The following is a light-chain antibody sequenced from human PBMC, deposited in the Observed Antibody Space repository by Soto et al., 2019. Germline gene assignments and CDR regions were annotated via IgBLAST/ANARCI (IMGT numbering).Light chain of an antibody. J-gene: IGKJ3*01. CDR3: QEYSKWPLFT. CDR1: QSVGIN. CDR2: AAS. V-gene: IGKV3-15*01. Sequence: EIVVTQSPGILSVSPGDRATLSCRASQSVGINVAWYQQKPGQAPTLLIYAASTRATGLPARFSGSGSGTDFTLNISSLQSEDFAVYYCQEYSKWPLFTFGPGTRVDIK.